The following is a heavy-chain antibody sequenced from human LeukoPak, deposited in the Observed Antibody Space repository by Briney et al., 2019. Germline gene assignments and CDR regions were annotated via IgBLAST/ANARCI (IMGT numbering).Heavy chain of an antibody. D-gene: IGHD1-26*01. CDR1: GYSISSGYY. J-gene: IGHJ2*01. V-gene: IGHV4-38-2*01. CDR3: ARLGKTWDRRNWYFYL. Sequence: SETLSLTCGVSGYSISSGYYWGWIRQPPGKGLEWIGSMYHSGSTYYNPSLKSRVTISVDTSKNQFSLKLTSVTAADTAVYYCARLGKTWDRRNWYFYLWGRGTLVTVSS. CDR2: MYHSGST.